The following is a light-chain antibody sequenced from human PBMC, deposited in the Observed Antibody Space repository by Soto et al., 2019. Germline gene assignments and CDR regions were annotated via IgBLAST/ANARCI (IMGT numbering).Light chain of an antibody. CDR1: QSVGTY. CDR2: DAS. V-gene: IGKV3-11*01. J-gene: IGKJ5*01. Sequence: EIVLTQSPATLSLSPGERATLSCRASQSVGTYLAWYQQKPGQPPRLLLYDASNRATGIPARFSGSGSGTDFTLTISSLEPEDFAIYYCQQRSIWPPITFGQGTRLEIK. CDR3: QQRSIWPPIT.